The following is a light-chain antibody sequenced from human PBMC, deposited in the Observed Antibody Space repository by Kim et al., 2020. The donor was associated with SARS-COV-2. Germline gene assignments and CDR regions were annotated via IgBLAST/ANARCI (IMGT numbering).Light chain of an antibody. Sequence: QSALTQPPSASGSPGQSVTISCTGTSSDAGAYNFVSWYQQHPGKAPKLIIYDVNKRPSGVPDRFSGSKSGNTASLTVSGLQAEDEADYYCSSWGGGNNYVFGTGTKVTVL. CDR2: DVN. V-gene: IGLV2-8*01. CDR3: SSWGGGNNYV. J-gene: IGLJ1*01. CDR1: SSDAGAYNF.